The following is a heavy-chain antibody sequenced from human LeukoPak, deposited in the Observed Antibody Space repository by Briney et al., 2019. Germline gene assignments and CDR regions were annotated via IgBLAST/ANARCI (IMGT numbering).Heavy chain of an antibody. CDR3: ARGADCSGGSCYSYYFDY. J-gene: IGHJ4*02. CDR2: IYYSEST. Sequence: SETLSLTCTVSGGSISSYYWSWIRQPPGKGLEWIGYIYYSESTNYNPSLKSRVTISVDTSKNQFSLKLSSVTAADTAVYYCARGADCSGGSCYSYYFDYWGQGTLVTVSS. CDR1: GGSISSYY. V-gene: IGHV4-59*01. D-gene: IGHD2-15*01.